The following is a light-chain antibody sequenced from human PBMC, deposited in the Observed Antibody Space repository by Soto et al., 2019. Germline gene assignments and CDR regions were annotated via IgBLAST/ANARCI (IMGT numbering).Light chain of an antibody. CDR1: SGHSIYA. V-gene: IGLV4-69*01. CDR2: LNSDGSH. CDR3: QTWGTGIQL. Sequence: HPVLTQSPSASASLGASVKLTCTLSSGHSIYAIAWHQQQPEKGPRYLMKLNSDGSHSKGDGIPDRFSGSSSGAERYLTISSLQSEDEADYYCQTWGTGIQLFGGGTQLTVL. J-gene: IGLJ2*01.